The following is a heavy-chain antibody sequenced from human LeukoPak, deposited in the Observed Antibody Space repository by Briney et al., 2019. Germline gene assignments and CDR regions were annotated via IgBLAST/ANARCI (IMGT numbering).Heavy chain of an antibody. V-gene: IGHV3-30*02. CDR1: GFIFNDFW. CDR2: IWYGGSNK. J-gene: IGHJ4*02. Sequence: GGSLRLSCTASGFIFNDFWMSWVRQAPGKGLEWVAVIWYGGSNKYYADSVKGRFTISRDNSKNTLYLQMNSLRAEDTAVYYCAKGSSSWYLDYWGQGTLVTVSS. CDR3: AKGSSSWYLDY. D-gene: IGHD6-13*01.